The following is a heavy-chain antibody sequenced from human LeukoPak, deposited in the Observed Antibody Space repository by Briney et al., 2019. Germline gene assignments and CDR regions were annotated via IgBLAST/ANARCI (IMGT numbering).Heavy chain of an antibody. D-gene: IGHD1-14*01. Sequence: PSDTLSLTCTVSGGSISTYYWTWIRHPPGKGLEVIGCIYYSGTTHYNPSLKSRVTISVDTSKNQFSLNLSSVTAADTAVYYCARRVTGRGAYYFDYWDQGTLVTVSS. CDR1: GGSISTYY. CDR2: IYYSGTT. V-gene: IGHV4-59*08. CDR3: ARRVTGRGAYYFDY. J-gene: IGHJ4*02.